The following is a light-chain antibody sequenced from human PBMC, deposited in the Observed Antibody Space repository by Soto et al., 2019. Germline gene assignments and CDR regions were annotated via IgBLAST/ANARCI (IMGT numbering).Light chain of an antibody. CDR3: QSYDSSLSAHVV. CDR1: SSNIGAGYD. V-gene: IGLV1-40*01. CDR2: GNS. Sequence: QSVLTQPPPVSGAPGQRVTISCTGSSSNIGAGYDVHWYQQLPGTAPKLLISGNSNRPSGVPDRFSGSKSGTSASLVITGLQAEDEADYYCQSYDSSLSAHVVFGGGTKLTVL. J-gene: IGLJ2*01.